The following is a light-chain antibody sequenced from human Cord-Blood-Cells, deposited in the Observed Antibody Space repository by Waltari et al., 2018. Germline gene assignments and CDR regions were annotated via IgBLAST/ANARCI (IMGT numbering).Light chain of an antibody. V-gene: IGLV2-23*02. J-gene: IGLJ1*01. CDR2: EVS. CDR1: RSDVGSYHL. CDR3: CSYAGSSTPYV. Sequence: QSALTHPASVSRSPGQSIPIPCPGPRSDVGSYHLVSWYQQHPGKAPKLMIYEVSQRPSGVSNRFSGSKSGNTASLTISGLQAEDEADYYCCSYAGSSTPYVFGTGTKVTVL.